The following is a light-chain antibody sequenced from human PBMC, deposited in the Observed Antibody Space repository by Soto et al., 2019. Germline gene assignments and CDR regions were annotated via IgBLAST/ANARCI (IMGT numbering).Light chain of an antibody. CDR2: EGT. CDR3: CSYAASTTPVV. CDR1: SSDVGNYNL. Sequence: QSVLTQPASVSGSPGQSITISCTGTSSDVGNYNLVSWYQQHPGKAPKLMIYEGTKRPSGVPDRFSGSKSGNTASLTISGLQAEDEADYYCCSYAASTTPVVFGGGTKLTVL. V-gene: IGLV2-23*01. J-gene: IGLJ2*01.